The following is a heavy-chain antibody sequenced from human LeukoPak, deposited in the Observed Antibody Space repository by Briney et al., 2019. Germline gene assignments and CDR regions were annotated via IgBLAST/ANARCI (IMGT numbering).Heavy chain of an antibody. D-gene: IGHD2-21*01. J-gene: IGHJ4*02. CDR2: INPSGGST. CDR1: GYTFTSYY. Sequence: GASVKVSCKASGYTFTSYYMHWVRQAPGQGLEWMGIINPSGGSTSYAQKFQGRVTMTRDTSTSTVYMELSSLRSEDTAVYYCAICGGDCFSPDYWGQGTLVTVSS. V-gene: IGHV1-46*01. CDR3: AICGGDCFSPDY.